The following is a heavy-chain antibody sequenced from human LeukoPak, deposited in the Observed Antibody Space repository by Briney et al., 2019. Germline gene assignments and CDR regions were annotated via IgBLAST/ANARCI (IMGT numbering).Heavy chain of an antibody. CDR1: GGSISSYY. CDR3: ARVSSSWSRFDP. Sequence: PSETLSLTCTVSGGSISSYYWSWIRQPPGKGLEWIGYIYYSGSINYNPSLKSRVTISVDTSKNQFSLKLSSVTAADTAVYYCARVSSSWSRFDPWGQGTLVTVSS. V-gene: IGHV4-59*01. J-gene: IGHJ5*02. D-gene: IGHD6-13*01. CDR2: IYYSGSI.